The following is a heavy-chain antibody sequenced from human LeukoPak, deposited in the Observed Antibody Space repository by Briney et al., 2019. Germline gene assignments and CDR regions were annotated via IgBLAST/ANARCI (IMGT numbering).Heavy chain of an antibody. J-gene: IGHJ4*02. CDR3: ARHVIVGATTAFDY. CDR1: GGPISSSSYY. CDR2: IYYSGST. D-gene: IGHD1-26*01. Sequence: PSETLSLTCTVSGGPISSSSYYWGWIRQPPGKGLEWIGSIYYSGSTYYNPSRKSRVTISVDTSKNQFSLKLSSVAAADTAVYYCARHVIVGATTAFDYWGQGTLVTVSS. V-gene: IGHV4-39*01.